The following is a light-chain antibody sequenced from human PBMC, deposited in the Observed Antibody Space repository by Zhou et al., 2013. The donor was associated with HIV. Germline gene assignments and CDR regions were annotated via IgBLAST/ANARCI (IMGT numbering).Light chain of an antibody. CDR2: GAS. J-gene: IGKJ4*01. CDR3: QQYGSSPLT. V-gene: IGKV3-15*01. Sequence: EIVMTQSPATLSVSPGERATLSCRASQSVRSSLAWYQQKPGQAPRLLIYGASNRATGIPPRFSGSGSGAEFTLIISSLQSEDFAVYYCQQYGSSPLTFGGGTKVELK. CDR1: QSVRSS.